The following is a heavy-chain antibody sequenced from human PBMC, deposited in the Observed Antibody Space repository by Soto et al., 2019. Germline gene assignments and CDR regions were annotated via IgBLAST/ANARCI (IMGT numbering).Heavy chain of an antibody. CDR1: GFTFSSYG. J-gene: IGHJ4*02. Sequence: QVQLVESGGGVVQPGRSLRLSCAASGFTFSSYGMHWVRQAPGKGLEWVAVIWYDGSNKYYADSVKGRFTISRDNSKNTLYLQMNSLRAEDTAVYYCAILAVGATTAFDYWGQGTLVTVSS. V-gene: IGHV3-33*01. D-gene: IGHD1-26*01. CDR2: IWYDGSNK. CDR3: AILAVGATTAFDY.